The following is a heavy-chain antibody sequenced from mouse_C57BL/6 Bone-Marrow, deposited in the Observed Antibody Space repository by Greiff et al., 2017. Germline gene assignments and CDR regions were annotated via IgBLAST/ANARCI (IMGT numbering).Heavy chain of an antibody. CDR2: IDPATGGT. CDR1: GYTFTDYE. V-gene: IGHV1-15*01. Sequence: QVQLQQPGAELVRPGASVTLSCKASGYTFTDYEMHWVKQTPVHGLEWIGDIDPATGGTDYNRKFKGKATLTVDTSSSTAYMELRSLTSEDSADYSCTRCGLQRWFAYWGQGTLVTVSA. CDR3: TRCGLQRWFAY. J-gene: IGHJ3*01. D-gene: IGHD1-1*01.